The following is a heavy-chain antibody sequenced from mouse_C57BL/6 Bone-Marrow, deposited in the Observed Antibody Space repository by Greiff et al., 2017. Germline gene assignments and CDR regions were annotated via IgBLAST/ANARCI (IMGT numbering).Heavy chain of an antibody. CDR3: ARPLYYGNYWLAY. Sequence: EVQVVESGGGLVKPGGSLKLSCAASGFTFSDYGMHWVRQAPEKGLEWVAYISSGSSTIYYADTVKGRFTISRDNARNTLFLQMTSLRSEDTAMYYCARPLYYGNYWLAYWGQGTLVTVSA. CDR1: GFTFSDYG. D-gene: IGHD2-1*01. J-gene: IGHJ3*01. CDR2: ISSGSSTI. V-gene: IGHV5-17*01.